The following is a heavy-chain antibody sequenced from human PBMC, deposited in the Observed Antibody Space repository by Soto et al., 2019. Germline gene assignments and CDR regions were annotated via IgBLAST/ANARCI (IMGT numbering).Heavy chain of an antibody. V-gene: IGHV3-30*18. J-gene: IGHJ6*02. CDR1: GFTFSSYG. CDR3: AKDLTVATRYTLYYYYYGMDV. D-gene: IGHD4-17*01. Sequence: LRLSCAASGFTFSSYGMHWVRQAPGKGLEWVAVISYDGSNKYYADSVKGRFTISRDNSKNTLYLQMNSLRAEDTAVYYCAKDLTVATRYTLYYYYYGMDVWGQGTTVTVSS. CDR2: ISYDGSNK.